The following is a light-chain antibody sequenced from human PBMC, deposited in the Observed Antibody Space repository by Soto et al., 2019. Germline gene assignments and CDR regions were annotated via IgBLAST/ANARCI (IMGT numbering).Light chain of an antibody. CDR1: QSVRSN. V-gene: IGKV3-15*01. CDR3: QQYNNWPPLT. CDR2: DAS. Sequence: VMTPSRATLSVSPGERATLSCRASQSVRSNLAWYQQKPGQTPRLLIYDASTRATGIPARFSGSGSGTEFTLTISSLQSEDFAVYYCQQYNNWPPLTFGQGTRLEIK. J-gene: IGKJ5*01.